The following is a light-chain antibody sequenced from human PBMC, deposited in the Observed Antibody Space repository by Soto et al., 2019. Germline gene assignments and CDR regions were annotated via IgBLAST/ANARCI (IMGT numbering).Light chain of an antibody. V-gene: IGKV1-17*02. Sequence: IQMTQSPSSLDESALDRGTLTFLASQAIGTALGWYQQKPGKAPKRLIYAASSLQSGAPPRFSGSGSGTDFTLTIRNLQPGDFATYFCLQHYSYPRNFGQGTKGDIK. J-gene: IGKJ1*01. CDR3: LQHYSYPRN. CDR1: QAIGTA. CDR2: AAS.